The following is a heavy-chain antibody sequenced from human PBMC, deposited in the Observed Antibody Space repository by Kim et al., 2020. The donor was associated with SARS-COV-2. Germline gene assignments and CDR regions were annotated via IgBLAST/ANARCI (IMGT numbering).Heavy chain of an antibody. CDR3: AKDHFRSSGDF. V-gene: IGHV3-23*03. Sequence: GGSLRLSCVASGFSFSSYDMTWLRQAPGKGLEWLSVINRDGNTKFNVGSVMGRFTVSRNNSKETLFLQMNNLRAEDTAIYFCAKDHFRSSGDFRGQGTL. D-gene: IGHD3-3*02. CDR1: GFSFSSYD. J-gene: IGHJ4*02. CDR2: INRDGNTK.